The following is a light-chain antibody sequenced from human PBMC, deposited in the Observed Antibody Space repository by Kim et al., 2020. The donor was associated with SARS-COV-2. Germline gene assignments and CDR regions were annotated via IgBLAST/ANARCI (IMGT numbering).Light chain of an antibody. CDR3: SSYAVGHWV. CDR2: EDT. CDR1: SGYVGNHNR. Sequence: QSALTQPASVSGSPGQSITISCTGASGYVGNHNRVSWNQLHPGRAPKLIIYEDTERPSGLSNRFSGSRSGNTASLTISGLQAQDAADYFCSSYAVGHWVFGGGTRLTVL. V-gene: IGLV2-23*01. J-gene: IGLJ3*02.